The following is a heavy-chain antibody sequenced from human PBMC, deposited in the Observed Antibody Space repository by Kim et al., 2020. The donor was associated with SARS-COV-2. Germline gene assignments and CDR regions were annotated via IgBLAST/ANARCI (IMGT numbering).Heavy chain of an antibody. CDR3: WKGMVYVWGPTGYYGMD. J-gene: IGHJ6*01. Sequence: GGSLRLSCAASGFTFSSYGMHWVRQAPGKGLEWVAVISYDGSNKNYADSVKGRFTISRDNSKNTLYLQMKSLRAEDTAVYYCWKGMVYVWGPTGYYGMD. CDR2: ISYDGSNK. D-gene: IGHD2-8*01. V-gene: IGHV3-30*18. CDR1: GFTFSSYG.